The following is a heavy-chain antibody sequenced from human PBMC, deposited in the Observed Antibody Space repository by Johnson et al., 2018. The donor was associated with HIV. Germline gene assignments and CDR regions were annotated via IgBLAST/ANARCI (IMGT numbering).Heavy chain of an antibody. CDR2: IKQDGSEK. CDR3: ARDEPYNLNAFDI. Sequence: MQLVESGGGLVQPGGSLRLSCAASGFTFSTYWMSWVRQAPGKGLEWVANIKQDGSEKYYVDSVKGRFTISRDNSKNTLFLQMNSLRAEDTAVYYCARDEPYNLNAFDIWGQGTMVTVSS. CDR1: GFTFSTYW. J-gene: IGHJ3*02. V-gene: IGHV3-7*01. D-gene: IGHD5-24*01.